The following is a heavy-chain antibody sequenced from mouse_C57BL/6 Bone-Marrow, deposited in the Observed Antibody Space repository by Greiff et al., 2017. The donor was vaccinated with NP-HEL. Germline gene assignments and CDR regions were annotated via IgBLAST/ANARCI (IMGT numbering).Heavy chain of an antibody. CDR2: ISDGGSYT. CDR1: GFTFSSYA. J-gene: IGHJ3*01. D-gene: IGHD1-1*01. Sequence: EVQVVESGGGLVKPGGSLKLSCAASGFTFSSYAMSWVRQTPEKRLEWVATISDGGSYTYYPDNVKGRFTISRDNAKNNLYLQMSHLKSEDTAMYYCARGRNYYGSSPFAYWGQGTLVTGSA. V-gene: IGHV5-4*01. CDR3: ARGRNYYGSSPFAY.